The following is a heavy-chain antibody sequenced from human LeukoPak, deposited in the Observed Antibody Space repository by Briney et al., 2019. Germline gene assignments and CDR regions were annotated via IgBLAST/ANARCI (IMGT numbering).Heavy chain of an antibody. V-gene: IGHV3-30*18. CDR3: AKDGGIVVASHDALDI. D-gene: IGHD3-22*01. Sequence: GRSLRLSCAASGFTFSSYGMHWVRQAPGKGLEWVAVISYDGSNKYYADSVKGRFTISRDNSKNTLYLQMNSLRAEDTAVYYCAKDGGIVVASHDALDIWGQGTMVTVSS. CDR2: ISYDGSNK. J-gene: IGHJ3*02. CDR1: GFTFSSYG.